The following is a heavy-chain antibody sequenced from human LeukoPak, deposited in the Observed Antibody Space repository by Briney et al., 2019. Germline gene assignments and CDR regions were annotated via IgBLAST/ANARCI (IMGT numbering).Heavy chain of an antibody. Sequence: GGSLRLSCAASGFTFSDYYMSWIRQAPGKGLEWVSYISSSGSTIYYADSVKGRFTISRDNAKNSLYLQVNSLRAEDPAVYYCATTPTGGGQPMDVWGKGTTVTVSS. CDR3: ATTPTGGGQPMDV. CDR2: ISSSGSTI. D-gene: IGHD2-15*01. V-gene: IGHV3-11*04. J-gene: IGHJ6*03. CDR1: GFTFSDYY.